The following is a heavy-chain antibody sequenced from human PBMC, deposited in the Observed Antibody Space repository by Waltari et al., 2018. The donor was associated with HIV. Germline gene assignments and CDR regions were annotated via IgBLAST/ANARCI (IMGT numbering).Heavy chain of an antibody. CDR2: INWNSGKI. J-gene: IGHJ6*02. V-gene: IGHV3-9*01. D-gene: IGHD6-13*01. CDR3: AKDMVGTWSPHYYGMDV. Sequence: EVQLVGSGGDEVQPGRSLRLSCAASGLTFDNYAMYGGRQVPGKGLEWVSGINWNSGKIAYADSVKGRFTISRDNAQNSLYLQMNSLRTEDTALYYCAKDMVGTWSPHYYGMDVWGQGTTVTVSS. CDR1: GLTFDNYA.